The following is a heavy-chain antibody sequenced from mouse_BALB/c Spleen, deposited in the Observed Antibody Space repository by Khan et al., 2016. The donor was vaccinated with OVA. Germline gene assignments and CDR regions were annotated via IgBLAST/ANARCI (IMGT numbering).Heavy chain of an antibody. CDR1: GYSITSDYA. CDR2: ISSTGST. D-gene: IGHD2-13*01. J-gene: IGHJ4*01. V-gene: IGHV3-2*02. CDR3: ARSLYYSDSYAMDY. Sequence: EVQLQESGPGLVKPSQSLSLTCTVTGYSITSDYAWNWIRQFPGNKLEWMGYISSTGSTSYHPSLKSRISITRDTSKNPFFLHLNSVTTEDTATYYCARSLYYSDSYAMDYGGQGTSVTVSS.